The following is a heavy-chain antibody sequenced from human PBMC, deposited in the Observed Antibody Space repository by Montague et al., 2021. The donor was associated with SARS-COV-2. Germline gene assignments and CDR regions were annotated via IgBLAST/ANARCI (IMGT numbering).Heavy chain of an antibody. J-gene: IGHJ5*02. V-gene: IGHV4-4*02. CDR3: ASRGRPDILRTLEGGFDL. D-gene: IGHD3-9*01. Sequence: SETLSLTCAVSGGSINSSNWWSWVRQPPGKGLEWIGEIFHSGSLNYNPSFYSRVTISVDKFRNQFSLKLTFVTAADTAVYYCASRGRPDILRTLEGGFDLWGQGTLVTVSS. CDR2: IFHSGSL. CDR1: GGSINSSNW.